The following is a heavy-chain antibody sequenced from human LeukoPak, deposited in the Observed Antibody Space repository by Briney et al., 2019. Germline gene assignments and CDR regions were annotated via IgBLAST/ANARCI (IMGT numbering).Heavy chain of an antibody. D-gene: IGHD3-9*01. V-gene: IGHV3-11*04. J-gene: IGHJ4*02. CDR2: ISSSGSTI. Sequence: PGGSLRLSCAASGFTFSDYYMSWIRQAPGKGLEWVSYISSSGSTIYYADSVKGRFTISRDNAKNSLYLQMDSLRAEDTAVYYCARVSYGYYDILTGYYDAIFDYWGQGTLVTVSS. CDR3: ARVSYGYYDILTGYYDAIFDY. CDR1: GFTFSDYY.